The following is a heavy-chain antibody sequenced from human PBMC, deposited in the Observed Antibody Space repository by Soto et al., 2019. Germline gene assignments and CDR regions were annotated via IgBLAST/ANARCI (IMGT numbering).Heavy chain of an antibody. D-gene: IGHD1-26*01. V-gene: IGHV3-48*02. CDR3: ARRVGATAYYYDDMDV. J-gene: IGHJ6*01. Sequence: EVQLVESGGDLVQPGGSLRLSCAASGFTFSSYSMNWVRQAPGKGLEWVSYISGSSRSIYYADSVRGRFTISRDNAKNSLYLQMGSLRDADTAVYFCARRVGATAYYYDDMDVWGAGTTVTVSA. CDR2: ISGSSRSI. CDR1: GFTFSSYS.